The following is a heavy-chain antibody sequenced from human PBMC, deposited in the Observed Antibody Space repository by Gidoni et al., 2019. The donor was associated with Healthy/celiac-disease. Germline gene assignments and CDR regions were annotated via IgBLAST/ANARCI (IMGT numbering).Heavy chain of an antibody. CDR3: ARVPRRPGIAAAGPPFDY. V-gene: IGHV1-3*01. J-gene: IGHJ4*02. D-gene: IGHD6-13*01. CDR1: GYTFTSYA. Sequence: SVKVSCKASGYTFTSYAMHWVRQAPGQRLEWMGWINAGNGNTKYSQKFQGRVTITRDTSASTAYMELSSLRSEDTAVYYCARVPRRPGIAAAGPPFDYWGQGTLVTVSS. CDR2: INAGNGNT.